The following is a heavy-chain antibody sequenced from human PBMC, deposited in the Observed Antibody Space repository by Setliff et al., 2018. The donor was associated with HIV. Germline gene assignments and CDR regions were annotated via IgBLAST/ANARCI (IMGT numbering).Heavy chain of an antibody. J-gene: IGHJ3*02. CDR3: ARFYSSSAYHDAFDI. CDR2: IIPILDTV. D-gene: IGHD6-6*01. V-gene: IGHV1-69*05. CDR1: GGTFNTYG. Sequence: SVKVSCKASGGTFNTYGISWVRQAPGRGLEWMGGIIPILDTVNHAQKFQGRVTITTDESTSTAYMELSSLRSEDTAVYYCARFYSSSAYHDAFDIWGQGTMVTVSS.